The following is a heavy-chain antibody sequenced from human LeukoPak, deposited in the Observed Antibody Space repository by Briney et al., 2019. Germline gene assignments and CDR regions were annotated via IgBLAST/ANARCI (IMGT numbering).Heavy chain of an antibody. J-gene: IGHJ5*02. Sequence: SETLSLTCKVSGYSINSGYYWGWSRQPPGKGLEWIGSIYHSGKTYYNPSLKSRVTISVETAKNKFYLKLSCMTAADTAGYYCARDRISVSDPPNWFDPWGQGTLVTVSS. CDR2: IYHSGKT. CDR1: GYSINSGYY. V-gene: IGHV4-38-2*02. CDR3: ARDRISVSDPPNWFDP. D-gene: IGHD6-19*01.